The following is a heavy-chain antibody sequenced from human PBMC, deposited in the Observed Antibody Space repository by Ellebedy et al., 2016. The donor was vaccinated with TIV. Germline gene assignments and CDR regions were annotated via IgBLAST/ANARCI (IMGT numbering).Heavy chain of an antibody. CDR1: GFTFHNYW. V-gene: IGHV3-7*04. J-gene: IGHJ3*02. CDR3: SRDRAVGTMDAFDI. Sequence: PGGSLRLSCAASGFTFHNYWMNWVRQAPGKGLEWVANIKRDGSKKYYVDSVKGRFTISRDNTNNSLYLQMNSLRAEDTAVYYCSRDRAVGTMDAFDIWGQGTMVTVSS. D-gene: IGHD6-19*01. CDR2: IKRDGSKK.